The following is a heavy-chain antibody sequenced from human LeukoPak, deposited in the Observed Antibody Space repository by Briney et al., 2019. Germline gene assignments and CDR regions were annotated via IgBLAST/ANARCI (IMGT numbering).Heavy chain of an antibody. CDR1: GGSIRSSSYY. CDR3: ASLRERSYYARGFDY. V-gene: IGHV4-39*01. J-gene: IGHJ4*02. D-gene: IGHD1-26*01. CDR2: IYYSGST. Sequence: SETLSLTCTVSGGSIRSSSYYWGWIRQPPGKGLEWIGSIYYSGSTYYNPSLKSRVTISVDASKNQFSLKLSSVTAADTAVYYCASLRERSYYARGFDYWGQGTLVTVSS.